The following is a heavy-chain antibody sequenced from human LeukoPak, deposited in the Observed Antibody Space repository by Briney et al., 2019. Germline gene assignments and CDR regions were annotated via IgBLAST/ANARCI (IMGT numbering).Heavy chain of an antibody. V-gene: IGHV3-23*01. Sequence: GGSLRLSCAVSGFTFRTYAMSWVRQAPGKGLEWVSAISVSSGTTYDADSVKGRFTIPRDNSKNTLYLQMNSLRAEDTAVYYCAKLSTFGDLSRVRFDPWGQGTLVTVSS. CDR2: ISVSSGTT. CDR3: AKLSTFGDLSRVRFDP. J-gene: IGHJ5*02. D-gene: IGHD3-10*01. CDR1: GFTFRTYA.